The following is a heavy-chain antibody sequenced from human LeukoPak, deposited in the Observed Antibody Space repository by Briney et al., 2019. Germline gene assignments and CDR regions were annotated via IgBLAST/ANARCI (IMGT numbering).Heavy chain of an antibody. D-gene: IGHD5-12*01. CDR2: LWFDGRKQ. CDR3: ARAGSHRNSGYDY. V-gene: IGHV3-33*01. Sequence: GRSLRLSCAASGFTFSHYDMHWVRQAPGKGLEWVAILWFDGRKQYYGNSVEGRFSISRDNTNKTLYLQMNSLRAEDTAVYYCARAGSHRNSGYDYWGQGTLVTVSS. CDR1: GFTFSHYD. J-gene: IGHJ4*02.